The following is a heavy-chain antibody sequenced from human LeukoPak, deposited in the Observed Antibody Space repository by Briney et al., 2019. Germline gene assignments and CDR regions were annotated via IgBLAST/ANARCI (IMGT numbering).Heavy chain of an antibody. Sequence: SETLSLTCTVSGGSISSSSYYWGWLRQPPGKGLEWIVSIYYSGSTYYNPSLKSRVTISVYTSKNQFSLKLSSVTAADTAVYYCASGYGKFDYWGQGTLVTVSS. CDR2: IYYSGST. V-gene: IGHV4-39*07. D-gene: IGHD5-12*01. CDR3: ASGYGKFDY. J-gene: IGHJ4*02. CDR1: GGSISSSSYY.